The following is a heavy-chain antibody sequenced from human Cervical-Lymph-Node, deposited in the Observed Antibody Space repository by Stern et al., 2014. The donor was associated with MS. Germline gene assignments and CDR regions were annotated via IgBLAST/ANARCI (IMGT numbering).Heavy chain of an antibody. CDR2: IWYDGSNK. Sequence: QMQLVQSGGGVVQPGPSLRLSCAASGFTLSSYGLHWVRQAPGKGLEWVALIWYDGSNKYSADSVKGRVTISRDNSKDTVYLQMNSLRVEDTALYYCARGGFCTDAACYEFDGMDVWGQGTTVTVPS. CDR3: ARGGFCTDAACYEFDGMDV. J-gene: IGHJ6*02. D-gene: IGHD2-8*01. CDR1: GFTLSSYG. V-gene: IGHV3-33*01.